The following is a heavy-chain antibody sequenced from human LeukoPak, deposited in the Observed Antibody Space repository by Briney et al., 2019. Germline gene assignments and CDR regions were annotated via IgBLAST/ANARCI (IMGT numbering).Heavy chain of an antibody. V-gene: IGHV3-33*05. Sequence: GGSLRLSCATSGFTFSNDGLHWVRQAPGKGLEWVSMMSFDGTSEYYGNSVRGRFTISRDNSKNTLYLQMNSLRAEDTAVYYCARKIYDYYDSLYAFDIWGQGTMVTVSS. D-gene: IGHD3-22*01. CDR1: GFTFSNDG. J-gene: IGHJ3*02. CDR3: ARKIYDYYDSLYAFDI. CDR2: MSFDGTSE.